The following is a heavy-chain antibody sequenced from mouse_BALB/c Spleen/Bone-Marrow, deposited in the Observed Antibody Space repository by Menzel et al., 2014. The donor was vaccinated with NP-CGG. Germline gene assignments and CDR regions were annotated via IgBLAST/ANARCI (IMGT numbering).Heavy chain of an antibody. J-gene: IGHJ3*01. D-gene: IGHD1-1*01. CDR2: IDPANSNT. V-gene: IGHV14-3*02. CDR3: ARYYCGSSLFAY. CDR1: GFNIKDTY. Sequence: DVYLAESGAELVKPGASVKLSCTASGFNIKDTYMYWVKQRPEQGLEWIGRIDPANSNTKYDPKFQDKATITADTSSNTAYLQLSSLTSEDTAVYYCARYYCGSSLFAYWGQGTLVTVST.